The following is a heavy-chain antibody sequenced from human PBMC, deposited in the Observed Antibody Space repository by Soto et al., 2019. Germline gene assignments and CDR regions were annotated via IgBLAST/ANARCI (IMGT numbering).Heavy chain of an antibody. J-gene: IGHJ4*02. CDR3: ARGPGYYFDY. CDR1: GFTRRSKK. CDR2: ISSNGGST. Sequence: ALKRNSADPGFTRRSKKINWVRQAPGKGLEYVSAISSNGGSTYYANSVKGRFTISRDNSKNTLYLQMGSLRAEDMAVYYCARGPGYYFDYWGQGTLVTVSS. V-gene: IGHV3-64*01.